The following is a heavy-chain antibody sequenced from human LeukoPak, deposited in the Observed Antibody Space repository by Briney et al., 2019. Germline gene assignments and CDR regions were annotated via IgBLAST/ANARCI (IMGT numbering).Heavy chain of an antibody. CDR1: GGSISNYC. CDR2: IYYSGST. CDR3: ARDLNINWFDP. V-gene: IGHV4-59*01. J-gene: IGHJ5*02. Sequence: SETLSLTCTVSGGSISNYCWSWIRQPPGKGLEWIGFIYYSGSTDYNPSLKSRVTISVDTSKNQFSLKLSSVTAADTAVYYCARDLNINWFDPWGQGTLVTVSS.